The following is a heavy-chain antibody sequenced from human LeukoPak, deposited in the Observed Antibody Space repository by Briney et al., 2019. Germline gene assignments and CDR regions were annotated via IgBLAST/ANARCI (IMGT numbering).Heavy chain of an antibody. CDR3: ASGKVRVVPAATGAPFDY. CDR2: IIPIFGTA. J-gene: IGHJ4*02. Sequence: SVKVSCKASGGTFSSYAISWVRQAPGQGLEWMGGIIPIFGTANYAQKFQGRVTITADKSTSTASMELSSLRSEDTAVYYCASGKVRVVPAATGAPFDYWGQGTLVTVSS. CDR1: GGTFSSYA. D-gene: IGHD2-2*01. V-gene: IGHV1-69*06.